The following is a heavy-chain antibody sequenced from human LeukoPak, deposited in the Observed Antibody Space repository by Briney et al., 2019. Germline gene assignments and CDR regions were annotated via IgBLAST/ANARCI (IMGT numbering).Heavy chain of an antibody. CDR3: ARIGDCSSTSCPPGP. Sequence: GASVKASCKASGGTFSSYAIGWVRQAPGQGLEWMGGIIPIFGTANYAQKFQGRVTITTDESTSTAYMELSSLRSEDTAVYYCARIGDCSSTSCPPGPWGQGTLVTVSS. J-gene: IGHJ5*02. D-gene: IGHD2-2*01. V-gene: IGHV1-69*05. CDR2: IIPIFGTA. CDR1: GGTFSSYA.